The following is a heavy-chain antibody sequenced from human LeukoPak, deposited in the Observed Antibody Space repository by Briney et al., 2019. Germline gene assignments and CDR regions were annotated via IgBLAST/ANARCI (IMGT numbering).Heavy chain of an antibody. Sequence: GGSLRLSCAASGFTFSSYWMHWVRQAPGKGLVWVSRINSDGSSATYADSVKGRFTISRDDAQNTLYLQINNLGAEDTAVYYCARASGTDSRGYAQIDYWGQGTLVTVSS. J-gene: IGHJ4*02. CDR3: ARASGTDSRGYAQIDY. V-gene: IGHV3-74*01. CDR1: GFTFSSYW. D-gene: IGHD3-22*01. CDR2: INSDGSSA.